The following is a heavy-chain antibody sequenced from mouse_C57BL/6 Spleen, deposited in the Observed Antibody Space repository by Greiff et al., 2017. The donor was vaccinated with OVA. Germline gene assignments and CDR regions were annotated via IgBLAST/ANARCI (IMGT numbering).Heavy chain of an antibody. V-gene: IGHV1-69*01. CDR2: IDPSDSYT. J-gene: IGHJ1*03. Sequence: VQLQQSGAELVMPGASVKLSCKASGYTFTSYWMHWVKQRPGQGLEWIGEIDPSDSYTNYNQKFKGKSTLTVDKSSSTAYMQLSSLTSEDSAVYYCARSEYYGSSPHWYFDVWGTGTTVTVSS. CDR3: ARSEYYGSSPHWYFDV. D-gene: IGHD1-1*01. CDR1: GYTFTSYW.